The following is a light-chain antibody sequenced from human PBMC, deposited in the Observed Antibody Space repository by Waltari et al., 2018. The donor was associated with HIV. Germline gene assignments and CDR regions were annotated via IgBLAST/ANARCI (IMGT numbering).Light chain of an antibody. CDR1: SSDIGGYDF. V-gene: IGLV2-8*01. J-gene: IGLJ3*02. Sequence: QSALTQPPSASGSPGQSVTISCTGSSSDIGGYDFVSWFQQHPGKAPKLVIYEVYKRPSGVPVRFPGSKSCNTASLTVSGLQAEDGAYYHCSSYAGNYNLVFGGGTKLTVL. CDR2: EVY. CDR3: SSYAGNYNLV.